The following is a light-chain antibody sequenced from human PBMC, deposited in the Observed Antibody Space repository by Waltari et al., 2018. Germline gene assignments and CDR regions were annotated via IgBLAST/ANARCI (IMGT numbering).Light chain of an antibody. Sequence: EIVMTQSPAILSVSPGERATLSCRASQNIDNRLAWYQQKPGQAPRLLFYSASTRATGVPARFSGYGSGTEFILTIFSLQSEDIAIYYCQHYNSWPPGITFGPGTKVDLK. CDR3: QHYNSWPPGIT. CDR2: SAS. CDR1: QNIDNR. J-gene: IGKJ3*01. V-gene: IGKV3-15*01.